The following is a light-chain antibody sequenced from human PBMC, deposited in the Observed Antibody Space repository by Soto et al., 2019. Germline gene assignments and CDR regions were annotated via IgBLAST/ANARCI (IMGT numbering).Light chain of an antibody. CDR2: GAS. Sequence: EIVLTQSPGTLSLSPGERATLSCRASQTLSSNYLAWYQQKPAQAPRLLIYGASSRATGIPDRFSGSASGTDFTLTISRLEPEDFAVYYCQQYGGSPSITFGPGTRLEI. CDR1: QTLSSNY. V-gene: IGKV3-20*01. CDR3: QQYGGSPSIT. J-gene: IGKJ5*01.